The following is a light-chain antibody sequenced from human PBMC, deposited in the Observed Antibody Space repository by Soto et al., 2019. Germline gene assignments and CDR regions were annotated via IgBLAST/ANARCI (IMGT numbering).Light chain of an antibody. J-gene: IGKJ3*01. V-gene: IGKV1-5*01. CDR1: QSVSTY. Sequence: DIQMTQSPSSLSASVGDRVTITCRASQSVSTYLNWYSQKSGGAPKLLIYDASSLESGVPSRFSGSGFGTEFTLTISGLQPDDFATYYCQQYQSYFLTFGPGTTVDMK. CDR3: QQYQSYFLT. CDR2: DAS.